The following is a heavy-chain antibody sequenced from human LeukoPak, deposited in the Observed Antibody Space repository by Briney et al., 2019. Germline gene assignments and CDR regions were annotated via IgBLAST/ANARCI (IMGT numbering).Heavy chain of an antibody. CDR3: AALVSITIFGVVTEYFQH. CDR2: IDYSGST. Sequence: PSETLSLTCTVSGGSISSYYWSWIRQPPGKGLEWIGYIDYSGSTNYNPSLKSRVTISVDTSKNQFSLKLSSVTAADTAVYYCAALVSITIFGVVTEYFQHWGQGTLVTVSS. V-gene: IGHV4-59*08. CDR1: GGSISSYY. D-gene: IGHD3-3*01. J-gene: IGHJ1*01.